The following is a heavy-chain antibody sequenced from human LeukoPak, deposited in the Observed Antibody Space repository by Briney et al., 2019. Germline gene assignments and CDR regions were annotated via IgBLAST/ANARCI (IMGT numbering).Heavy chain of an antibody. V-gene: IGHV6-1*01. CDR2: IYYRSKWYN. Sequence: SQTLSLTCAISGDSVSSLSAAWNWIRQSPSRGLEWLGRIYYRSKWYNDYAVSVRSRVTINPATSTNQLSLQLSSVTPEDTAVYYCARDLSGALVHWGQGTLVTVSS. D-gene: IGHD3-3*01. J-gene: IGHJ1*01. CDR3: ARDLSGALVH. CDR1: GDSVSSLSAA.